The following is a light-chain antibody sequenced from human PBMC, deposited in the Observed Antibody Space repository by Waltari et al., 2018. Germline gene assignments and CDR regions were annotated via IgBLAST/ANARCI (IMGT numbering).Light chain of an antibody. Sequence: DIVLTQSPDSLAVSLGERATISCRSSQSVFHTNNKNYLAWYQQKPGQPPRLLFYWASARESGVPDRVRGSGSGTDVTLAISSLQAEDVATYFCQQYYSRPLTFGGGTKVEFK. J-gene: IGKJ4*01. V-gene: IGKV4-1*01. CDR3: QQYYSRPLT. CDR1: QSVFHTNNKNY. CDR2: WAS.